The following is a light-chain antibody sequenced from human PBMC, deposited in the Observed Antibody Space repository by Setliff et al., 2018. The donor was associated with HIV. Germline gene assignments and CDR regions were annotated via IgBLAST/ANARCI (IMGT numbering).Light chain of an antibody. CDR3: AAWDDSLSGSV. J-gene: IGLJ2*01. CDR1: SSNIGSNT. Sequence: QSALTQPPSASGTPGQRVTISCSGSSSNIGSNTVNWYQQLPGTAPKLVIYRNNQRPAGVPDRFSGSKSGTSASLAISGLQSEDEADYYCAAWDDSLSGSVFGGGTKVTVL. V-gene: IGLV1-44*01. CDR2: RNN.